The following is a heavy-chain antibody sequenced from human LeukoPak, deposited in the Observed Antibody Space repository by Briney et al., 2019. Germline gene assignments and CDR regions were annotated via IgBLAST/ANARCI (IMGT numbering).Heavy chain of an antibody. CDR3: ARRKFLGLFDP. D-gene: IGHD7-27*01. CDR1: GYTFTTYD. CDR2: LNPTTGNA. Sequence: GASVKVSCKASGYTFTTYDVAWVRQAPGQGREWMGGLNPTTGNAVYAQKFQGRVTISRNTSINTVYMDLSSLRSDDTAIYYCARRKFLGLFDPWGQGTLVTVSS. J-gene: IGHJ5*02. V-gene: IGHV1-8*03.